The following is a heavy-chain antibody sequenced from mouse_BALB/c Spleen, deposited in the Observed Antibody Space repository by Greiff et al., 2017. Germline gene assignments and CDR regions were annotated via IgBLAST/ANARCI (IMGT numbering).Heavy chain of an antibody. CDR3: ARGGGNYWYFDV. CDR1: GYTFTDYW. CDR2: IDTSDSYT. J-gene: IGHJ1*01. D-gene: IGHD2-1*01. Sequence: QVQLQQPGAELVMPGASVKMSCKASGYTFTDYWMHWVKQRPGQGLEWIGAIDTSDSYTSYNQKFKGKATLTVDESSSTAYMQLSSLTSEDSAVYYCARGGGNYWYFDVWGAGTTVTVSS. V-gene: IGHV1-69*01.